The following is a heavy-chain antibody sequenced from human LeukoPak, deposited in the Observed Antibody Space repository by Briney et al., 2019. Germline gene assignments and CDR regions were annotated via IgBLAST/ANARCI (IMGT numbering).Heavy chain of an antibody. CDR3: ARHAQYCSGGSCYRGVDFDY. CDR1: GGSISSYY. V-gene: IGHV4-59*01. J-gene: IGHJ4*01. D-gene: IGHD2-15*01. CDR2: IYYSGST. Sequence: PSETLSLTCTVSGGSISSYYWSWIRQPPGKGLEWIGYIYYSGSTNYNPSLKSQVTISVDTSKNQFSLKLSSVTAADTAVYYCARHAQYCSGGSCYRGVDFDYWGQGTLVTVSS.